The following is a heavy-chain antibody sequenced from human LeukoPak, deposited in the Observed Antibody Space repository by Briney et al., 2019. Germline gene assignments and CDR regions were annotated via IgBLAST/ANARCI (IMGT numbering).Heavy chain of an antibody. CDR1: GFTFTDYY. CDR2: IGPHSSAT. D-gene: IGHD2/OR15-2a*01. Sequence: ASMKDSCKSSGFTFTDYYIHWVRQAPGQGLEWMGYIGPHSSATSSPQEFQGRVTMTRDTSMSTAYMELTRLTSDDTAVYYCAREGNGLLSKDFDYWDQGTLVTVSS. J-gene: IGHJ4*02. CDR3: AREGNGLLSKDFDY. V-gene: IGHV1-2*02.